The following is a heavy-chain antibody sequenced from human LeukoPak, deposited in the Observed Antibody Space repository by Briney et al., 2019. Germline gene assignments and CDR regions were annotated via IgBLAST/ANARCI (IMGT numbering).Heavy chain of an antibody. Sequence: SETLSLTCTVSGGSISSYYWSWIRQPPGKGLEWIGYIYYSGSTNYNPSLKSRVTISVDTSKNQFSLKLSSVTAADTAVYYCARGTNWSPLDFDYWGQGSLVTVSS. CDR1: GGSISSYY. J-gene: IGHJ4*02. V-gene: IGHV4-59*01. CDR3: ARGTNWSPLDFDY. D-gene: IGHD1-20*01. CDR2: IYYSGST.